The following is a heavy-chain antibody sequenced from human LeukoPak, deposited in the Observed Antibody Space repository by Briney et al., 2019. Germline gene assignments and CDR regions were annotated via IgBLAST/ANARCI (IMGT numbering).Heavy chain of an antibody. J-gene: IGHJ6*02. D-gene: IGHD3-10*01. V-gene: IGHV3-30*04. CDR2: ISYDGSNK. Sequence: GGSLRLSCAASGFTFSSYAMHWVRQAPGKGLEWVAVISYDGSNKYYADSVKGRFTISRDNSKNTLYLQMNSLRAEDTAVYYCARPITMVRGAPPSDGMDVWGQGTTVTVSS. CDR3: ARPITMVRGAPPSDGMDV. CDR1: GFTFSSYA.